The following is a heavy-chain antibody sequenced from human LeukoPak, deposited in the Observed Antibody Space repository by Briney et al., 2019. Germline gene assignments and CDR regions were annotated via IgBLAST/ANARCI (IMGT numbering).Heavy chain of an antibody. CDR1: GYIFPPYH. CDR2: INPRGGST. D-gene: IGHD1-26*01. V-gene: IGHV1-46*01. J-gene: IGHJ4*02. Sequence: GASVRTSYKASGYIFPPYHIHWVRQAPGQGLEWMGIINPRGGSTTYKQRLQVRVTMNRHMSTSTVYMELSSLRSEDTAVYYCAREGWDSVFDYWGEGTLVTVSS. CDR3: AREGWDSVFDY.